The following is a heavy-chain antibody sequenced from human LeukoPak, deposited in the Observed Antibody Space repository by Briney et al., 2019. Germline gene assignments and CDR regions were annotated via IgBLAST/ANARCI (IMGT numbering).Heavy chain of an antibody. J-gene: IGHJ3*02. V-gene: IGHV3-9*01. Sequence: SLRLSCAASGFTFDDYAMHWVRQAPGKGLEWVSGISWNSGSIGYADSVKGRFTISRDNARNSLYLQMNSLRAEDTALYYCAKDLNEYSSSYAFDIWGQGTMVTVSS. CDR2: ISWNSGSI. D-gene: IGHD6-6*01. CDR1: GFTFDDYA. CDR3: AKDLNEYSSSYAFDI.